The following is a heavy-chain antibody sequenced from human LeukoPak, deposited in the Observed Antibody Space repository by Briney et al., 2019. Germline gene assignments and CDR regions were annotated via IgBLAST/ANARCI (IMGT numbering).Heavy chain of an antibody. CDR3: AKETKVGENLYYFDY. Sequence: GGSLRLTCVASGFTLNDDAVHWVRQAPGKGLEWGSGLSWHIGSIAYAESVKGRFIISRDNAKHSLYLEMNSLRPEDSALYYCAKETKVGENLYYFDYWGRGTVVSVSS. CDR2: LSWHIGSI. J-gene: IGHJ4*02. V-gene: IGHV3-9*01. CDR1: GFTLNDDA. D-gene: IGHD1-26*01.